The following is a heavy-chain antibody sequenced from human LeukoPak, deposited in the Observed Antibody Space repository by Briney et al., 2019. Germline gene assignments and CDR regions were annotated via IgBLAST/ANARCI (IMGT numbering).Heavy chain of an antibody. Sequence: GGSRRLSCAASGFTFSTYWMTWVRQAPGKGLEWAANIRQDGSEKNYVDSVKGRFTISRDNAKNSLYLQINSLRGEDTAVYYCATEIGICSGGSCYFRFDYWGQGTLVTVSS. CDR2: IRQDGSEK. V-gene: IGHV3-7*01. CDR1: GFTFSTYW. D-gene: IGHD2-15*01. J-gene: IGHJ4*02. CDR3: ATEIGICSGGSCYFRFDY.